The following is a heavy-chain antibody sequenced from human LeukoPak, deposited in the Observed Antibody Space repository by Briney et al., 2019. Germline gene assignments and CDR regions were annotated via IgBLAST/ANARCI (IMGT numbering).Heavy chain of an antibody. Sequence: GGSLRLSCAASGFTFNNYAMSWVRQAPGKGLEWVSTISGSGGSTYYADSVRGRFTISRDNSKNTLYLQMNSLRAEDTAVYYCAKRIVDTNDAFDIWGQGTMVTVSS. CDR3: AKRIVDTNDAFDI. J-gene: IGHJ3*02. V-gene: IGHV3-23*01. CDR2: ISGSGGST. D-gene: IGHD5-12*01. CDR1: GFTFNNYA.